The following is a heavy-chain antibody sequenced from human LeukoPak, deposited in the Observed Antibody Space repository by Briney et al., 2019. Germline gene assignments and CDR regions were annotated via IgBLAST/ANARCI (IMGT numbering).Heavy chain of an antibody. D-gene: IGHD4-23*01. CDR2: IFSGGAT. V-gene: IGHV3-53*01. J-gene: IGHJ4*02. CDR1: GFTVSSNF. CDR3: ARGTTVATLYSFDC. Sequence: PGGSLRLSCAVSGFTVSSNFMTWVRQAPGKGLEWVSVIFSGGATYYADSVKGRFSISRDKSKSTLFLQMDSLRVEDTAVYYCARGTTVATLYSFDCWGQGTLVTVSS.